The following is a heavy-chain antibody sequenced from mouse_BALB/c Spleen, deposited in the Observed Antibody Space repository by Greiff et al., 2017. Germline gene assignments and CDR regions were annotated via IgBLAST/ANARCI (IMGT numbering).Heavy chain of an antibody. Sequence: EVKLQESGPGLVKPSQSLSLTCSVTGYSITSGYYWNWIRQFPGNKLEWMGYISYDGSNNYNPSLKNRISITRDTSKNQFFLKLNSVTTEDTATYYCARDGNYAMDYWGQGTSVTVSS. CDR1: GYSITSGYY. J-gene: IGHJ4*01. D-gene: IGHD1-1*02. CDR2: ISYDGSN. CDR3: ARDGNYAMDY. V-gene: IGHV3-6*02.